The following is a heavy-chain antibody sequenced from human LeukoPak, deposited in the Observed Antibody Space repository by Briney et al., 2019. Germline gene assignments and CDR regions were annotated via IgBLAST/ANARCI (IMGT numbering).Heavy chain of an antibody. CDR3: TRVSAGSGWYYFDY. Sequence: GGSLRLSCTTSGFTFGDYAMSWVRQAPGKGLEWVGFVSSKTYGGTTQYAASVKGRFTISRDDSESIAYLQMNSLKTEDTAVYYCTRVSAGSGWYYFDYWGQGTLVTVSS. CDR2: VSSKTYGGTT. CDR1: GFTFGDYA. J-gene: IGHJ4*02. V-gene: IGHV3-49*04. D-gene: IGHD6-19*01.